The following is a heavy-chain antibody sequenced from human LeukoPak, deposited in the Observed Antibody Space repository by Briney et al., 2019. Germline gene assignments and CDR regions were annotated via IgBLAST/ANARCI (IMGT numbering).Heavy chain of an antibody. J-gene: IGHJ5*02. CDR3: ARQEESTWEYNWFDP. D-gene: IGHD1-26*01. Sequence: PSETLSLTCTVSGGSISSSDYYWGWLRQPPGKGLEWIGTIYYSPTSYYSGTSYFNASLKSRVTISVDTPKNQFSLKMNSVTVADTAVYYCARQEESTWEYNWFDPWGQGTLVTVSS. CDR1: GGSISSSDYY. CDR2: IYYSPTSYYSGTS. V-gene: IGHV4-39*01.